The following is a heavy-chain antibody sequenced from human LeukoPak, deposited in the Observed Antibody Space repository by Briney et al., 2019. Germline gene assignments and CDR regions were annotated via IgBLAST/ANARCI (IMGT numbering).Heavy chain of an antibody. CDR2: IYYSGST. CDR3: GSDSSGYYYFDY. J-gene: IGHJ4*02. V-gene: IGHV4-39*01. Sequence: SETLSLTCTVSGGSISSGSYYWGWTRQPPGKGLEWIGSIYYSGSTYYNPSLKSRVTISVDASKSQFSLKLSSVTAADTAVYYCGSDSSGYYYFDYWGQGTQVTVSS. CDR1: GGSISSGSYY. D-gene: IGHD3-22*01.